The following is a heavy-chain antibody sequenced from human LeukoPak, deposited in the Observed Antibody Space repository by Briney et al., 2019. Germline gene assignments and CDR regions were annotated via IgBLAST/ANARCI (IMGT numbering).Heavy chain of an antibody. CDR1: GFTFDDYA. V-gene: IGHV3-9*01. J-gene: IGHJ4*02. CDR2: ISWNSGSI. CDR3: AKGGVVLRFLELFDY. Sequence: PGGSLRLSCAASGFTFDDYAMHWVRQAPGKGLEWVSGISWNSGSICYADSVKGRFTISRDKAKNSLYLQMNSLRAEDTALYYCAKGGVVLRFLELFDYWGQGTLVTVSS. D-gene: IGHD3-3*01.